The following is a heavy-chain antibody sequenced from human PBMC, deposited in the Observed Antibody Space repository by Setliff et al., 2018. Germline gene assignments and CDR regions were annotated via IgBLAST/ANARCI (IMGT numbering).Heavy chain of an antibody. D-gene: IGHD6-25*01. Sequence: SVKVSCKASGGTFSSYAISWVRQAPGQGLEWMGGIIPIFGTANYAQKFQGRVTITADESTSTAYMELSSLRSEDTAGYYCARGGKATGYGGGGAFDIWGQGTMVTVSS. CDR2: IIPIFGTA. V-gene: IGHV1-69*13. CDR1: GGTFSSYA. CDR3: ARGGKATGYGGGGAFDI. J-gene: IGHJ3*02.